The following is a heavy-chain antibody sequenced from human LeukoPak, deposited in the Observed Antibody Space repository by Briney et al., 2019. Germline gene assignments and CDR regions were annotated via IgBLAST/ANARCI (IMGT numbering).Heavy chain of an antibody. D-gene: IGHD3-10*01. CDR2: IYSGGST. Sequence: GGSLRLSCAASGLTVSSNYMSWVRQAPGKGLEWVSVIYSGGSTYYADSVKGRFTISRDNSKNTLYLQMNSLRAEDTAVYYCAREGGAHGGRAFDIWGQGTMVTVSS. CDR3: AREGGAHGGRAFDI. J-gene: IGHJ3*02. CDR1: GLTVSSNY. V-gene: IGHV3-53*01.